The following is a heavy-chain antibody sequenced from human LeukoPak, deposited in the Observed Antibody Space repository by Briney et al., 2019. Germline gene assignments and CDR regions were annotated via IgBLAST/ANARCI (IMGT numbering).Heavy chain of an antibody. V-gene: IGHV3-21*01. CDR1: GFTFSSYS. D-gene: IGHD3-10*01. J-gene: IGHJ4*02. CDR3: ARDITMVRGVPPGY. CDR2: ISSSSSYI. Sequence: PGGSLRLSCAASGFTFSSYSMNWVRQAPGKGLEWVSSISSSSSYICYTDSVKGRFTISRDNAKNSLYLQMNSLRAEDTAVFYCARDITMVRGVPPGYWGQGTLVTVSS.